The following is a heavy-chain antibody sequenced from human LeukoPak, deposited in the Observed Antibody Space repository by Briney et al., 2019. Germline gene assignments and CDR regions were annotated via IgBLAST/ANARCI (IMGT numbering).Heavy chain of an antibody. Sequence: GGSLRLSCAASGFTFSSYSMNWVRQAPGKGLEWVSSISSSSSYIYYADSVKSRFTISRDNAKNSLYLQMNSLRAEDTAVYYCARDPYGSGSYYNANFDYWGQGTLVTVSS. D-gene: IGHD3-10*01. J-gene: IGHJ4*02. V-gene: IGHV3-21*01. CDR1: GFTFSSYS. CDR3: ARDPYGSGSYYNANFDY. CDR2: ISSSSSYI.